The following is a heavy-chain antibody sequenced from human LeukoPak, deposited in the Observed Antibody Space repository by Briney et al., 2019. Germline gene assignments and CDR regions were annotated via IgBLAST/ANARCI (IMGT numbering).Heavy chain of an antibody. CDR1: GGTFSSYA. D-gene: IGHD2-15*01. CDR2: IIPIFGTA. J-gene: IGHJ5*02. V-gene: IGHV1-69*13. Sequence: SVKVSCKASGGTFSSYAISWARQAPGQGLEWMGGIIPIFGTANYAQKFQGRVTITADESTSTAYMELSSLRSEDTAVYYCARASVPCSGGSCYKVWFDPWGQGTLVTVSS. CDR3: ARASVPCSGGSCYKVWFDP.